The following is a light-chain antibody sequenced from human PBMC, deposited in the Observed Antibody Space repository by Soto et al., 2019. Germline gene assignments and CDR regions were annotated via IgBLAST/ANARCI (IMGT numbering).Light chain of an antibody. CDR2: NNN. CDR3: ATWDVSLNGVV. V-gene: IGLV1-44*01. J-gene: IGLJ2*01. Sequence: QLVLTQPPSASGTPGQRVTISCSGGSSNIGSNTVRWYQQLPGTAPKLLINNNNQRPSGVPDRFSGSKSGTSASLAISGLQSEDEADYYCATWDVSLNGVVFGGGTQLTVL. CDR1: SSNIGSNT.